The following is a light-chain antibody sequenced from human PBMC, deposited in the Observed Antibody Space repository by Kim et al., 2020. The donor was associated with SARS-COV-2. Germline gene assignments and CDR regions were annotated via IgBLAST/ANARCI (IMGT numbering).Light chain of an antibody. J-gene: IGKJ5*01. CDR2: GAS. V-gene: IGKV3-20*01. Sequence: EIVLTQSPGTLSLSPGERATLSCRASQSVSSTYLAWYQQKPGQAPRLLIYGASNRATGIPDRFSGSGSATDLTLTITRLEPEDFAVYYCQQYGNSPITFGQGTRLEIK. CDR3: QQYGNSPIT. CDR1: QSVSSTY.